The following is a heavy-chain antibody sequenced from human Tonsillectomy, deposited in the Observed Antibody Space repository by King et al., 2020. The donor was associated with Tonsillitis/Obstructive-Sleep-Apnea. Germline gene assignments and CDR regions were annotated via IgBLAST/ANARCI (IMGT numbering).Heavy chain of an antibody. CDR2: ISGDGGYI. J-gene: IGHJ3*02. CDR3: AKEKEHNPGCGFDI. V-gene: IGHV3-43*02. D-gene: IGHD1-14*01. Sequence: VQLVESGGGVVQPGGSLRLSCAASGFTFDDYAMHWVRQAPGKGLEWVSLISGDGGYIYYADSVKGRFTISRDNRKNSLYLQMNSLRTEDTALYYCAKEKEHNPGCGFDIWGDEALVTVSS. CDR1: GFTFDDYA.